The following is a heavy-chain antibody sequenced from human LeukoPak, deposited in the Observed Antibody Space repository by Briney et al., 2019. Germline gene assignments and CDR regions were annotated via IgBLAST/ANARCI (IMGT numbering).Heavy chain of an antibody. CDR2: INSDGSST. CDR1: GFTFSNFG. J-gene: IGHJ4*02. V-gene: IGHV3-74*01. CDR3: ARGARGSGTASDY. D-gene: IGHD3-10*01. Sequence: PGGSLRLSCAASGFTFSNFGMHWVRQAPGKGLVWVSRINSDGSSTNYADSVKGRFTISRDNAKNTLHLQMNSLRAEDTAVYYCARGARGSGTASDYWGQGTLVTVSS.